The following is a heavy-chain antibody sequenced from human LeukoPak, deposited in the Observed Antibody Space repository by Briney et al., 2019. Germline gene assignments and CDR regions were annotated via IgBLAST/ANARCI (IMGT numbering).Heavy chain of an antibody. CDR3: ARHVATLYYFDY. Sequence: SETLSLSCTVSGGSISSYYWSWIRQPPGKGLEWIGYIYYSGSTNYNPSLKSRVTIPVDTSKNQFSLKLSSVTAADTAVYYCARHVATLYYFDYWGQGTLVTVSS. J-gene: IGHJ4*02. CDR2: IYYSGST. D-gene: IGHD5-12*01. CDR1: GGSISSYY. V-gene: IGHV4-59*01.